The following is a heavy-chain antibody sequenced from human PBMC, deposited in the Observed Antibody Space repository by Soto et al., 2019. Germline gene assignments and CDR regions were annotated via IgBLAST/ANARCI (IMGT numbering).Heavy chain of an antibody. CDR3: ARDIWFGDSGLYGMDV. J-gene: IGHJ6*02. Sequence: SETLSLTCTVSGGSISSGDYYWSGIRQPPGKGLEWIGYIYSSGSTYYNPSLKSRVTISVDTSKNQFSLKLSSVTAADTAVYYCARDIWFGDSGLYGMDVWGQGTTVTVSS. CDR2: IYSSGST. V-gene: IGHV4-30-4*01. CDR1: GGSISSGDYY. D-gene: IGHD3-10*01.